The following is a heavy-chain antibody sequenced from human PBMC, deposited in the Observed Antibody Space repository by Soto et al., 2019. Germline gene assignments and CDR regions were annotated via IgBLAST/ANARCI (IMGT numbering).Heavy chain of an antibody. J-gene: IGHJ4*02. V-gene: IGHV1-69*08. Sequence: QVQLVQSGAEVKKPGSSVKVSCKASGGTFSSYTISWVRQAPGQGLEWMGRIIPILGIANYAQKFQGRVTITADKSTSTAYMELSSLRSEDTAVYYCARDGALGSIEYYFDYWGQGTLVTVSS. CDR2: IIPILGIA. CDR3: ARDGALGSIEYYFDY. CDR1: GGTFSSYT. D-gene: IGHD1-26*01.